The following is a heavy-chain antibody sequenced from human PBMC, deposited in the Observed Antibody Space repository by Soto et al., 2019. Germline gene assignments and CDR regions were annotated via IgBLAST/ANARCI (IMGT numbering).Heavy chain of an antibody. CDR2: IYYSGST. CDR3: ARYPIEYTESQYYFFGLDV. V-gene: IGHV4-39*01. D-gene: IGHD6-6*01. CDR1: GDSIRSNSHY. Sequence: PSETLSLTCTVSGDSIRSNSHYWGWIRQPPGKGLEWIGSIYYSGSTYYSPSLKSRVTISVDTSKNQFSLKLTSVTAADTAVYYCARYPIEYTESQYYFFGLDVWGQGTTVTVSS. J-gene: IGHJ6*02.